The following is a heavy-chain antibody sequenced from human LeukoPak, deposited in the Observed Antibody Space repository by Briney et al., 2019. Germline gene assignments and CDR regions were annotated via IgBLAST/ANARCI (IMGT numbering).Heavy chain of an antibody. D-gene: IGHD3-9*01. J-gene: IGHJ6*02. CDR2: ISGSGGST. CDR3: AKDGAPYDILTGEDV. Sequence: GGSLRLSCAASGFTFSSYAMSWVRQAPGKGLEWVSAISGSGGSTYYADSVKGRFTISRDNSKNTLYLQMNSLRAEDTAVYYCAKDGAPYDILTGEDVWGQGTTVTVSS. V-gene: IGHV3-23*01. CDR1: GFTFSSYA.